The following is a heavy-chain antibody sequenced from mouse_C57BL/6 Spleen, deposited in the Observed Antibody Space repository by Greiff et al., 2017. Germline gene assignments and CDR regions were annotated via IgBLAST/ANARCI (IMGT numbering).Heavy chain of an antibody. Sequence: EVQVVESGGDLVKPGGSLKLSCAASGFTFSSYGMSWVRQTPDKRLEWVATISSGGSYTYYPDSVKGRFTISRDNAKNTLYLQMSSLKSEDTAMYYCARHDDYDERDYYAMDYWGQGTSVTVAS. CDR3: ARHDDYDERDYYAMDY. D-gene: IGHD2-4*01. CDR1: GFTFSSYG. CDR2: ISSGGSYT. V-gene: IGHV5-6*01. J-gene: IGHJ4*01.